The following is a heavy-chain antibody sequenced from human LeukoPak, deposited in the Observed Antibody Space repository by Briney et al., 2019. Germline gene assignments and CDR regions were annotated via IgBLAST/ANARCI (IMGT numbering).Heavy chain of an antibody. CDR1: GFTFSRYS. Sequence: AGGSLRLSCAASGFTFSRYSMNWVRQAPGEGLEWVASISSTSTFIYSADSVNGRFTISTDTAKNSLFLQMNSLRAEDTAIYYCARNYFDSSDYPQTYYYYYMDVWGKGTTVTVSS. CDR2: ISSTSTFI. V-gene: IGHV3-21*01. D-gene: IGHD3-22*01. J-gene: IGHJ6*03. CDR3: ARNYFDSSDYPQTYYYYYMDV.